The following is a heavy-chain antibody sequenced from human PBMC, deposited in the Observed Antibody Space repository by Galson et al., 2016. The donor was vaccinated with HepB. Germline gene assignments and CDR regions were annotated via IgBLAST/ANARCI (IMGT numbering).Heavy chain of an antibody. D-gene: IGHD2-2*01. V-gene: IGHV4-59*08. Sequence: SETLSLTCTVSGGSISSHYWSWIRQPPGKGLEWIGYIYYSGNTYYNPSLRSRVTISLDTSKTHLSLKLRSVTASDTAMYYCATMPDSWGQGTLVTVSS. J-gene: IGHJ4*02. CDR2: IYYSGNT. CDR3: ATMPDS. CDR1: GGSISSHY.